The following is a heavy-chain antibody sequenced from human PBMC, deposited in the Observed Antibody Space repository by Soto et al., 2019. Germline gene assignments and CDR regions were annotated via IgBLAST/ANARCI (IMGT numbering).Heavy chain of an antibody. V-gene: IGHV1-18*01. J-gene: IGHJ6*02. CDR1: GYTFTSYG. CDR2: ISAYNGNT. D-gene: IGHD2-15*01. CDR3: ATGRYCSGGSCSPLIYYYYGMDV. Sequence: QVQLVQSGAEVKKPGASVKVSCKASGYTFTSYGISWVRQAPGQGLEWMGWISAYNGNTNYAQKLQGRVTMTTDTSTSTAYMELSSLRSDDTAVYYCATGRYCSGGSCSPLIYYYYGMDVWGQGTTVTVSS.